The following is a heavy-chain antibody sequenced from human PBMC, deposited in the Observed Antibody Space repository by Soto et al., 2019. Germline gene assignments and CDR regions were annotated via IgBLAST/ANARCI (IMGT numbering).Heavy chain of an antibody. CDR3: AIRAYDFWSGYYTSYYDGMDV. Sequence: QVQLVQSGAEVKKPGSSVEVSCKASGGTFSSYAISWVRQAPGQGLEWMGGIIPIFGTANYAQKFQGRVTITAYESTSTAYMELSSLRSEDTAVYYCAIRAYDFWSGYYTSYYDGMDVWGQGTTVTVSS. CDR2: IIPIFGTA. D-gene: IGHD3-3*01. CDR1: GGTFSSYA. V-gene: IGHV1-69*12. J-gene: IGHJ6*02.